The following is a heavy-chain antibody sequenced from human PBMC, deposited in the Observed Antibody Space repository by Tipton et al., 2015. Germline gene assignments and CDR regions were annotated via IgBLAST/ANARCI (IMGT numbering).Heavy chain of an antibody. Sequence: SLRLSCAASGFTFSSYAMSWVRQAPGKGLEWVSVVQTGGSTYYADSVKGRFTISRDISKNTVYLQMNSLRDEDTAMYYCAAESTTYHAFDIWGQGTMVTVSS. J-gene: IGHJ3*02. CDR3: AAESTTYHAFDI. CDR1: GFTFSSYA. CDR2: VQTGGST. D-gene: IGHD1-1*01. V-gene: IGHV3-53*01.